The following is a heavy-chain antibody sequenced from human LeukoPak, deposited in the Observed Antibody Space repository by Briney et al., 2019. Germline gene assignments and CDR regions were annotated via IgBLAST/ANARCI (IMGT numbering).Heavy chain of an antibody. J-gene: IGHJ4*02. D-gene: IGHD5-18*01. CDR3: ARVGRGDTYGYVDY. Sequence: GGSLRLSCAASGFTVSSNFMSWVRQAPGKGLAWVSVLYSGGNTYYADSVKGRFTISRDNSKNMLFLQMNSLRAEDTAVYYCARVGRGDTYGYVDYWGQGTLVTVSS. CDR2: LYSGGNT. V-gene: IGHV3-66*01. CDR1: GFTVSSNF.